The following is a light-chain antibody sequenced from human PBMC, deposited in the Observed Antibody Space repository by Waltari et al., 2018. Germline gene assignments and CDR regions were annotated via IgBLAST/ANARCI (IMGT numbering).Light chain of an antibody. J-gene: IGKJ2*01. CDR3: QQSYSNMYT. V-gene: IGKV1-39*01. CDR1: QSISNY. Sequence: DIHMTQSPISLSASVGDRVTITCRTNQSISNYLNWYQQKRGCSPKLLIYAASTLQGGVPSRFTGSGSGKDFTLTISSLQTEDFATYFCQQSYSNMYTFGQGTK. CDR2: AAS.